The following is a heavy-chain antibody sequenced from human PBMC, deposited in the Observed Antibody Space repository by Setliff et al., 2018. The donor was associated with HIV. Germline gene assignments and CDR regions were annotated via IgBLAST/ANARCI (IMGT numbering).Heavy chain of an antibody. V-gene: IGHV4-38-2*01. J-gene: IGHJ4*02. Sequence: SETLSLTCAVSGYSISSGYYWGWIRQPPGKGLECIGSIFHSGSTYYSPSLKSRVTISVDTSKNQFSLKLSSVTAADTAVYYCASSYSSSWSYFDYWGQGTLVTVSS. CDR2: IFHSGST. CDR1: GYSISSGYY. CDR3: ASSYSSSWSYFDY. D-gene: IGHD6-13*01.